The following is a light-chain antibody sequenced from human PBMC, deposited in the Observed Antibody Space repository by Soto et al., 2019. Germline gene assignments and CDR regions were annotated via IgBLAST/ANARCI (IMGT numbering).Light chain of an antibody. V-gene: IGLV2-14*01. CDR1: SSDVGGYNY. J-gene: IGLJ1*01. CDR2: EVS. Sequence: QSALTQPASVSGSPGQSITISCTGTSSDVGGYNYVSWHQQHPGKAPKLMIYEVSNRPSGVSNRFSGSKSGNTASLTISGLQAEDEADYYCSSYTSSSTLLYVVGTGTKLTVL. CDR3: SSYTSSSTLLYV.